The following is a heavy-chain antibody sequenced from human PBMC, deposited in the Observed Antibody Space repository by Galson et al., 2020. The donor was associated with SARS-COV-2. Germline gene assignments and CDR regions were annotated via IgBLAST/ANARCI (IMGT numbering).Heavy chain of an antibody. Sequence: ASVKVSCKVSGYTLTELSMHWVRQAPGKGLEWMGGFDPEDGETIYAQKFQGRVTMTEDTSTDTAYMELSSLRSEDTAVYYCATDPPFATTRWLHVDWLVYWGQGTLVTVSS. D-gene: IGHD3-3*01. CDR1: GYTLTELS. CDR3: ATDPPFATTRWLHVDWLVY. V-gene: IGHV1-24*01. CDR2: FDPEDGET. J-gene: IGHJ4*02.